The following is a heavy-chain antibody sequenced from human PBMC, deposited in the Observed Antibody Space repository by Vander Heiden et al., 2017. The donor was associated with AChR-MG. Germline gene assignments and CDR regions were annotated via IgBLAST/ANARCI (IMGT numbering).Heavy chain of an antibody. D-gene: IGHD6-6*01. J-gene: IGHJ3*02. CDR1: RFTFRRYA. CDR3: AKEAYSSSSGEAFDI. Sequence: EVQLLESGGGLVQPGGSLSLSCAASRFTFRRYALTWVRQAPGKGLQWVAGISGSGGSVYYADSVKGRFTISRDNSKNTLYLQMNSLRVEDTAVYYCAKEAYSSSSGEAFDIWGQGTMVTVSS. CDR2: ISGSGGSV. V-gene: IGHV3-23*01.